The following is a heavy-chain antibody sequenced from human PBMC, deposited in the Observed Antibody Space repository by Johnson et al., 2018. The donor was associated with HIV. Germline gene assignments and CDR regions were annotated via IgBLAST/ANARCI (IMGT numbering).Heavy chain of an antibody. CDR3: ARDPFPRFYAFDV. CDR1: GFTFSSYA. J-gene: IGHJ3*01. V-gene: IGHV3-30*14. CDR2: ISYDGNNK. Sequence: QVQLVESGGGVVQPGRSLRLSCAASGFTFSSYAMHWVRQAPGKGLEWVALISYDGNNKSSADSVKGRFSVSRDNSKNTLYLQMNSLRVEDTAVYYCARDPFPRFYAFDVWGQGTMVTVSS.